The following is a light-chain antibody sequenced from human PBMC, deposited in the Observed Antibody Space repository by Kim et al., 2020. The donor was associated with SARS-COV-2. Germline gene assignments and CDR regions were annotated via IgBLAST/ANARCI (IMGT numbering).Light chain of an antibody. CDR1: SGHSTYA. Sequence: QPVLTQSPSASAPLGASVKLTCTLSSGHSTYAIAWHQQQPEKGPRYLMKVNSDGSHTKGDGIPDRFSGSSSGTDRYLTISSLQSEDEADYFCQTWGTGVGVFGGGTQLTVL. CDR2: VNSDGSH. CDR3: QTWGTGVGV. J-gene: IGLJ3*02. V-gene: IGLV4-69*01.